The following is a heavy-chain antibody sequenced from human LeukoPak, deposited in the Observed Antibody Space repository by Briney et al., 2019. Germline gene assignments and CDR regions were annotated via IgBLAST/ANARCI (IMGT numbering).Heavy chain of an antibody. CDR2: ISDDGSRQ. D-gene: IGHD3-10*01. J-gene: IGHJ4*02. CDR3: VKDRTGTYTLDY. Sequence: PGGSLRLSCAATVFTFSNYAIHWGRQAPGKGLEWVAFISDDGSRQHYADSVKGRFTISRDNSKNTLNLQMNSLRAEDTAVYYCVKDRTGTYTLDYWGQGTLVTVSS. CDR1: VFTFSNYA. V-gene: IGHV3-30-3*01.